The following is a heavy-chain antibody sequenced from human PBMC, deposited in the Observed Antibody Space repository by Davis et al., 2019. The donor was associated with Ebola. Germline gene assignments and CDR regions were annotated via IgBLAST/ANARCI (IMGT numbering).Heavy chain of an antibody. CDR1: GYSSTNNW. Sequence: KVSCKASGYSSTNNWITWVRQMPGKGLEWMGRINPSDSNTNYSPSFQGHVTISVDKSINTVYPQWSGLMASDTAMYYCTRGHGRTDYWGQGTLVTVSS. CDR3: TRGHGRTDY. J-gene: IGHJ4*02. CDR2: INPSDSNT. V-gene: IGHV5-10-1*01.